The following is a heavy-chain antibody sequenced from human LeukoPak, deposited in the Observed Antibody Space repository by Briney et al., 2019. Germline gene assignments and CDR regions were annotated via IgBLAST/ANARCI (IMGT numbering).Heavy chain of an antibody. V-gene: IGHV3-23*01. Sequence: GGSLRLSCVASGFTFSNYAMSWVRQAPEKGLDWVSVISGSAHKIRYADSVKGRFTISRDNSENTVYLQMNNLRAEDTALYYCAGGVTGYSSGYVYWGQGTLVTVSS. D-gene: IGHD5-18*01. CDR1: GFTFSNYA. CDR3: AGGVTGYSSGYVY. CDR2: ISGSAHKI. J-gene: IGHJ4*02.